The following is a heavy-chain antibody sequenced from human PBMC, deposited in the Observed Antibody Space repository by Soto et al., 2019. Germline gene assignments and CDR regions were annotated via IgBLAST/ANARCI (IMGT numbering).Heavy chain of an antibody. CDR1: GGSLSRSSYY. V-gene: IGHV4-39*01. D-gene: IGHD3-22*01. J-gene: IGHJ4*02. Sequence: SETLSLTCTVSGGSLSRSSYYGCWIRQPPGKGLGWIGSIYYSGSTYYNPSLKSRVTISVDTSKNQFSLKLSSVTAADTAVYYCVSPAHYDSSGYYYDYCGQGTLVTVSS. CDR2: IYYSGST. CDR3: VSPAHYDSSGYYYDY.